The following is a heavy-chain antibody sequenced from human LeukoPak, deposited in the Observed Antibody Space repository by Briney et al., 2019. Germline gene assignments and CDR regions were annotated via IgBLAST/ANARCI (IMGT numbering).Heavy chain of an antibody. CDR3: ATSRGYYYDSSGYYYFDY. V-gene: IGHV3-23*01. CDR1: GFTFSSYA. Sequence: GGPLRLSCAASGFTFSSYAMSWVRQAPGKGLEWVSAISGSGGSTYYADSVKGRFTISRDNSKNTLYLQMNSLRAEDTAVYYCATSRGYYYDSSGYYYFDYWGQGTLVTVSS. CDR2: ISGSGGST. D-gene: IGHD3-22*01. J-gene: IGHJ4*02.